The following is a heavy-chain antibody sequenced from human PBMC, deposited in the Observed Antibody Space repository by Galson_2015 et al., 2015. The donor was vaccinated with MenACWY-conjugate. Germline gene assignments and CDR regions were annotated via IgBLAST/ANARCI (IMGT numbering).Heavy chain of an antibody. CDR3: ARGVYDSSCYYLP. V-gene: IGHV3-48*03. D-gene: IGHD3-22*01. CDR1: GFTFSSYE. J-gene: IGHJ1*01. CDR2: IRSSGNTI. Sequence: SLRLSCAASGFTFSSYEMNWVRQAPGKGLEWVSYIRSSGNTIYYADSVKGRFTISRDNAKNSLYLQMNSLRAEDTAVYYCARGVYDSSCYYLPWGQGTLVTVSS.